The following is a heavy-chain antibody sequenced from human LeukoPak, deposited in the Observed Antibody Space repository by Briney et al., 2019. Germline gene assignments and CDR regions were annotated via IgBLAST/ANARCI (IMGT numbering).Heavy chain of an antibody. CDR3: ARARSYDSSGYYSYYFDY. CDR1: GGSISSGGYY. D-gene: IGHD3-22*01. V-gene: IGHV4-31*03. J-gene: IGHJ4*02. Sequence: SETLSLTCTVSGGSISSGGYYWSWIRLHPGKGLEWIGYIYYSGSTYYNPSLKSRVTISVDTSKNQFSLKLSSVTAADTAVYYCARARSYDSSGYYSYYFDYWGQGTLVTVSS. CDR2: IYYSGST.